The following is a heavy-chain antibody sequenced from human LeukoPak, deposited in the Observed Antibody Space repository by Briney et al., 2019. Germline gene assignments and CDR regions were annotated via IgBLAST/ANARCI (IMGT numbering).Heavy chain of an antibody. V-gene: IGHV1-2*06. CDR2: INPNSGGT. J-gene: IGHJ3*02. D-gene: IGHD3-22*01. Sequence: GASVKVSCKVSGYTLTELSMHWVRQAPGQGLEWMGRINPNSGGTNYAQKFQGRVTMTRDTSISTAYMELSRLRSDDTAVYYCARGRYYYDSSGPTGRAFDIWGQGTMVTVSS. CDR3: ARGRYYYDSSGPTGRAFDI. CDR1: GYTLTELS.